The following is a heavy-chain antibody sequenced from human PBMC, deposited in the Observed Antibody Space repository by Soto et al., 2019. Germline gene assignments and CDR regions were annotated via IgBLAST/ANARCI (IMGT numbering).Heavy chain of an antibody. CDR1: GGSVSSDNYY. V-gene: IGHV4-61*01. Sequence: PSETRSLTCTVSGGSVSSDNYYWSWIRQPPGKGLEWIGYIYYSGSTNYNPSLRSRVTMSVDRSKNQFSLKLSSVTAADTAVYYCARYDSGIYACYFDYWGPGTLVTVSS. CDR2: IYYSGST. D-gene: IGHD1-26*01. J-gene: IGHJ4*02. CDR3: ARYDSGIYACYFDY.